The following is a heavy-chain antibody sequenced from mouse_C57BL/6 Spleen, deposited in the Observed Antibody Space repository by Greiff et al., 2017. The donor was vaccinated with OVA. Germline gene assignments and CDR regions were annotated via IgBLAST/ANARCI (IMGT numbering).Heavy chain of an antibody. Sequence: VQLQQSGAELVRPGASVKLSCTASGFNFKDYYMHWVKQRPEQGLEWIGRIDPEDGDTEYAPKFQGKATMTADTSSNTAYLQLSSLTSEDTAVYYCTTERVRRATAEDWGKGTTRTVAS. V-gene: IGHV14-1*01. J-gene: IGHJ2*01. CDR3: TTERVRRATAED. CDR1: GFNFKDYY. D-gene: IGHD1-2*01. CDR2: IDPEDGDT.